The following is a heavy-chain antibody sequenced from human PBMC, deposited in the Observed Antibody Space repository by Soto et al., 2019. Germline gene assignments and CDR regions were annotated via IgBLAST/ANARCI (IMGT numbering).Heavy chain of an antibody. V-gene: IGHV3-74*01. CDR2: INSDGSST. D-gene: IGHD6-19*01. CDR3: ARDYTSSGWYSHYYYYGMDV. CDR1: GFTFSSYW. Sequence: GGSLRLSCAASGFTFSSYWMHWVRQAPGKGLVWVSRINSDGSSTSYADSVKGRFTISRDNAKNTLYLQMNSLRAEDTAVYYCARDYTSSGWYSHYYYYGMDVWGQGTTVTVSS. J-gene: IGHJ6*02.